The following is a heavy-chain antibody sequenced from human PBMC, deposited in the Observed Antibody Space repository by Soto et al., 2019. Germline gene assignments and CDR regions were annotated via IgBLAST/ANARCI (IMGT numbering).Heavy chain of an antibody. CDR1: GFIVSSYS. J-gene: IGHJ3*02. Sequence: GGSLRLSCAASGFIVSSYSLNWLRQAPGTGLEWVSYISGSGSTIYYADSVKGRFTISRDNAKNSLYLQMNSLRDEDTAVYLCARSDAFDIWGQGTMVTVSS. CDR2: ISGSGSTI. V-gene: IGHV3-48*02. CDR3: ARSDAFDI.